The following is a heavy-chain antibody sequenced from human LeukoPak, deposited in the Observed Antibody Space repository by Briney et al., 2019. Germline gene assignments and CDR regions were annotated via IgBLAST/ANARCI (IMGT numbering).Heavy chain of an antibody. CDR2: IWYDGSNK. CDR3: AKYSDSTGAHYFDY. Sequence: GRSLRLSCAASGFTFSSYGMHWVRQAPGKGLEWVAVIWYDGSNKYYADSVKGRFTVSRDNSKNTLSLQMNSLRVEDTALYYCAKYSDSTGAHYFDYWGQGTLVTVSS. V-gene: IGHV3-33*06. CDR1: GFTFSSYG. J-gene: IGHJ4*02. D-gene: IGHD2/OR15-2a*01.